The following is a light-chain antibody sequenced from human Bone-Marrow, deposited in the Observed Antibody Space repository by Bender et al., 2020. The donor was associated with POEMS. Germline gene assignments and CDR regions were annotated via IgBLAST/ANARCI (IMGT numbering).Light chain of an antibody. J-gene: IGLJ3*02. Sequence: SYELTQPPSVSVSPGQTATITCSGEKLGEEYACWYQQKPGQSPVVVIYQDTKRPSGIPDRFSGSKSGNTASLTISGLQAADDADYYCSSYSGTKTLVFGGGTKLTVL. CDR3: SSYSGTKTLV. CDR1: KLGEEY. CDR2: QDT. V-gene: IGLV3-1*01.